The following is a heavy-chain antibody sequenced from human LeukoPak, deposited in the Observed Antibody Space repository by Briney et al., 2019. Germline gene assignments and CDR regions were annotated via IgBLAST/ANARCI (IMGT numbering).Heavy chain of an antibody. CDR1: GFTFSSHN. V-gene: IGHV3-23*01. CDR2: ISGSGGST. Sequence: PGGSLRLSCAASGFTFSSHNMNWVRQAPGKGLEWVSAISGSGGSTYYADSVKGRFTISRDNSKNTLYLQMNSLRAEDSAVYYCAKEGDDDYVDYWGQGTLVTVSS. CDR3: AKEGDDDYVDY. D-gene: IGHD3-16*01. J-gene: IGHJ4*02.